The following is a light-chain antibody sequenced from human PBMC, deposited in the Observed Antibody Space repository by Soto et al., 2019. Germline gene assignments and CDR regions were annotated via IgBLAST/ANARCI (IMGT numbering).Light chain of an antibody. CDR3: QQYDSSPRT. CDR2: GAS. CDR1: QSVSSNS. Sequence: EIVLTQSPGTLSLSPGERATLSCRTSQSVSSNSLAWYHQKPGQAPRLLISGASSRAADIPDRFSGSGSGTDFTLTINRLEPEDFAVYYCQQYDSSPRTFGQGTKVDIK. V-gene: IGKV3-20*01. J-gene: IGKJ1*01.